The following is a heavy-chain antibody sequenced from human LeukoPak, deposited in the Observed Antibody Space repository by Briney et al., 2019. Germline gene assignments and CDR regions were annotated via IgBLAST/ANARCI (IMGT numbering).Heavy chain of an antibody. Sequence: PSQTLSLTCTVSGGSISSGGYYWSWIRQHPGKGLEWIGYIYYSGSTYYNPSLKSRVTISVDTSKNQFSLKLSSVTAADTAVYYCARGPDAVNWFDPWGQGTLVTVSS. CDR2: IYYSGST. CDR3: ARGPDAVNWFDP. CDR1: GGSISSGGYY. V-gene: IGHV4-31*03. J-gene: IGHJ5*02.